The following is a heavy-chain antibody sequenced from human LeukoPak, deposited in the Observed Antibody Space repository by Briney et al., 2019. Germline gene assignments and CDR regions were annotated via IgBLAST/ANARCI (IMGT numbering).Heavy chain of an antibody. Sequence: SGTLSLTCAVSGGSISSSNWWSWVRQPPGKGLEWIGEIYHSGSTNYNPSLKSRVTISVDKSKNQFSLKLSSVTAADTAVYYCARARGGYSGYDGYLDYWGQGTLVTVSS. CDR1: GGSISSSNW. V-gene: IGHV4-4*02. D-gene: IGHD5-12*01. CDR3: ARARGGYSGYDGYLDY. CDR2: IYHSGST. J-gene: IGHJ4*02.